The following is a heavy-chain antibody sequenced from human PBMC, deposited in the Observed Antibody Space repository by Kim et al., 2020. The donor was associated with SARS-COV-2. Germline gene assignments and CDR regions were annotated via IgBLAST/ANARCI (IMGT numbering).Heavy chain of an antibody. V-gene: IGHV1-8*01. CDR3: ARGGDYGDLVDY. J-gene: IGHJ4*02. D-gene: IGHD4-17*01. Sequence: GYAQKFEGRVTMTRNTSISTAYMELSSLRSEDTAVYYCARGGDYGDLVDYWGQGTLVTVSS.